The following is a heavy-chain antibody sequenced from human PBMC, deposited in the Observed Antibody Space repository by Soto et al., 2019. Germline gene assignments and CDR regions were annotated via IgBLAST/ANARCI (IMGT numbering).Heavy chain of an antibody. J-gene: IGHJ5*02. CDR2: INHRGIT. CDR3: ASGSGYYQRTVTTYNWFDP. V-gene: IGHV4-34*01. Sequence: QLQQWGAGLLKPSETLSLTCAVNAESFSGYYWSWIRQPPDKGLEWLGEINHRGITNYNPSLKSRVTISVDTSKNRFSLKLSSVTAADTAVYYCASGSGYYQRTVTTYNWFDPWGQGTLVTVSS. D-gene: IGHD2-2*01. CDR1: AESFSGYY.